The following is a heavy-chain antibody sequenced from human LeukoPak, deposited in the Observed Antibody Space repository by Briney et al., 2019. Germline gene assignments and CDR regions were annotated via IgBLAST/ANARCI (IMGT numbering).Heavy chain of an antibody. V-gene: IGHV3-7*01. CDR3: AREKDDHGDPGPLDA. D-gene: IGHD4-17*01. CDR2: IKEGGSEK. J-gene: IGHJ5*02. Sequence: GGSLRLSCAASGFTFSSYWMTWVRQAPGKGLEWVANIKEGGSEKYYVDSVKGRFTISRDNAKNSLYLQMSSLRAEDTAVYYCAREKDDHGDPGPLDAWGQGDLVTVSS. CDR1: GFTFSSYW.